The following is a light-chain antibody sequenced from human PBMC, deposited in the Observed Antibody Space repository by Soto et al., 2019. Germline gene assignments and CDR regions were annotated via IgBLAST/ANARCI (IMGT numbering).Light chain of an antibody. CDR1: QSVLYSADNKNY. Sequence: DIVMTQSPDSLAVSLGERATINCKSSQSVLYSADNKNYLTWYQQKPGQPPKLLIYWASTWESGVPDRFSGSGSGTDFTLTISSLQAEDVAVYYCQQYYITPLTFGGGTKVDIK. CDR3: QQYYITPLT. V-gene: IGKV4-1*01. CDR2: WAS. J-gene: IGKJ4*01.